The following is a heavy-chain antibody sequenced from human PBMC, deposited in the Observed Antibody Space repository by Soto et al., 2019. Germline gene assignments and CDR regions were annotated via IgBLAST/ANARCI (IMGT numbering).Heavy chain of an antibody. Sequence: ASVKVSCKASGYTFSSYGISWVRQAPGQGLEWMGWISGYNGKTIYAQKFQGRVTMTTDTSTSTAYMELRSLRSDDTAVYYCARDRGTTPFDPWGQGTLVTVSS. CDR1: GYTFSSYG. CDR3: ARDRGTTPFDP. CDR2: ISGYNGKT. D-gene: IGHD1-7*01. V-gene: IGHV1-18*04. J-gene: IGHJ5*02.